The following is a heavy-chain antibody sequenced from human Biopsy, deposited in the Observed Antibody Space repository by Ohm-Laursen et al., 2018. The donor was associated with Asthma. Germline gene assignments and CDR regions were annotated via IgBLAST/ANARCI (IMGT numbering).Heavy chain of an antibody. CDR2: IYHSGTT. V-gene: IGHV4-31*01. CDR3: AREKAYGSGSLYGMDV. J-gene: IGHJ6*02. Sequence: TLSLTCTVSGGSLTSAYWSWVRQYPEKGLEWIGYIYHSGTTFYNPSLKSHVSMSVDTSKNQVSLKLSSVTAADTAVYYCAREKAYGSGSLYGMDVWGHGTTVTVSS. CDR1: GGSLTSAY. D-gene: IGHD3-10*01.